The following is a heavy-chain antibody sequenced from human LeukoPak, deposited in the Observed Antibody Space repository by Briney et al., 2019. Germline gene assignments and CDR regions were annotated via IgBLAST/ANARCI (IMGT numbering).Heavy chain of an antibody. CDR3: ARDLREYYYDSSGSGAGLLGY. J-gene: IGHJ4*02. CDR1: GFTSSSYS. CDR2: ISSSSSYI. V-gene: IGHV3-21*01. Sequence: PGGSLRLSCAASGFTSSSYSMNWVRQAPGKGLEWVSSISSSSSYIYYADSVKGRFTISRDNAKNSLYLQMNSLRAEDTAVYYCARDLREYYYDSSGSGAGLLGYWGQGTLVTVSS. D-gene: IGHD3-22*01.